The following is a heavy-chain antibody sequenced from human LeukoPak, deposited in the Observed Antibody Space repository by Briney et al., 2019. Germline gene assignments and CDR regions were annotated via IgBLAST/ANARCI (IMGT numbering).Heavy chain of an antibody. D-gene: IGHD3/OR15-3a*01. J-gene: IGHJ3*02. CDR3: ARGHQMLWTAFDI. CDR1: GFTYSTYA. V-gene: IGHV3-23*01. CDR2: ISGSGGTT. Sequence: GGSLRLSCAASGFTYSTYAMSWVRQAPGKGLERVSGISGSGGTTHYADSVKGRFTISRDNSKNTLFMQMNSLRAEDTAVYYCARGHQMLWTAFDIWGQGTMVTVSS.